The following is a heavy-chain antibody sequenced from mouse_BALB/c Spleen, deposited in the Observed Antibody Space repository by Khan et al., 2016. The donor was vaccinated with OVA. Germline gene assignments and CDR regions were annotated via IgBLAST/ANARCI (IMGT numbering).Heavy chain of an antibody. Sequence: VQLQQSGAELVKPGASVKLSCKASGYTFTSYYMYWVKQRPGQGLEWIGGINPSNGGTYFNEKFKSKATLTVDKASRTAYMQLSSLTSEDSAVYYCTRSGWAAFAYWGQGTLVTVSA. CDR3: TRSGWAAFAY. J-gene: IGHJ3*01. V-gene: IGHV1S81*02. CDR1: GYTFTSYY. D-gene: IGHD1-1*02. CDR2: INPSNGGT.